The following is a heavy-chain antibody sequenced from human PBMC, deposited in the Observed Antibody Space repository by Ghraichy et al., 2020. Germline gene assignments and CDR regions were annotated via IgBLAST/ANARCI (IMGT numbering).Heavy chain of an antibody. CDR2: INPNSGGT. D-gene: IGHD6-13*01. CDR1: GYTFTGYY. CDR3: AREYSSSWFFYPKGWFDP. J-gene: IGHJ5*02. V-gene: IGHV1-2*06. Sequence: ASVKVSCKASGYTFTGYYMHWVRQAPGQGLEWMGRINPNSGGTNYAHHFQGRVTMTRDTSISTAYMELSSLRSDDTAVYFCAREYSSSWFFYPKGWFDPWGQGTLVTVSS.